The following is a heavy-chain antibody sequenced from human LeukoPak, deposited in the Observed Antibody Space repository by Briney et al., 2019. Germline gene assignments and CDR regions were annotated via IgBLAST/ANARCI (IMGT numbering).Heavy chain of an antibody. J-gene: IGHJ4*02. CDR3: AREGSAAGLPDY. D-gene: IGHD6-13*01. CDR2: INYSGST. V-gene: IGHV4-59*01. Sequence: PSETLSLTCTVSPGSISGYYWSWIRQPPGKGLEWIGYINYSGSTNYNPSLKSRVTISVDTSKNQFSLKLSSVTAADTAVYYCAREGSAAGLPDYWGQGTLVTVSS. CDR1: PGSISGYY.